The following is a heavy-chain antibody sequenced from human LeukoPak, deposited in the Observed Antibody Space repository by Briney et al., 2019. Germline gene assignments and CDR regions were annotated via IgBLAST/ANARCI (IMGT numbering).Heavy chain of an antibody. CDR2: INPSGGST. V-gene: IGHV1-46*01. D-gene: IGHD2-21*01. J-gene: IGHJ5*02. CDR3: ARAPSYCGGDCNWFDP. Sequence: ASVKVSCKASGYTFTSYGISWVRQAPGQGLEWMGIINPSGGSTSYAQKFQGRVTMTRDTSTSTVYMELSSLRSEDTAVYYCARAPSYCGGDCNWFDPWGQGTLVTVSS. CDR1: GYTFTSYG.